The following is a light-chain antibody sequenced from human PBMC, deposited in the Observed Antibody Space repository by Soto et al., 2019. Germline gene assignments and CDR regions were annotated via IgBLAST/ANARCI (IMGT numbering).Light chain of an antibody. CDR3: RSYDSSLSGSV. Sequence: QSVLTQPPSVSGAPGQRITISCTGSSSNIGAGYDVHWYQQLPGTAPKLLIYGNSNRPSGVPDRFSGSKSGTAASLAITGRQAEEESEYCCRSYDSSLSGSVFGGGTKLTVL. V-gene: IGLV1-40*01. J-gene: IGLJ2*01. CDR2: GNS. CDR1: SSNIGAGYD.